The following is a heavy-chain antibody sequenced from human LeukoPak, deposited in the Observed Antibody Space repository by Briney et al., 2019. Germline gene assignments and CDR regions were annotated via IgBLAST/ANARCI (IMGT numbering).Heavy chain of an antibody. CDR3: AGHHPRNTVDF. CDR2: IYYSGST. Sequence: PSETLSLTCAVYGGSFSGYYWSWIRQPPGKGLEWIGYIYYSGSTSYNPSLKSRVTISVDPSKNQFSLKLSSVTAADTAVYYCAGHHPRNTVDFWGQGTLVTVSS. J-gene: IGHJ4*02. D-gene: IGHD2/OR15-2a*01. V-gene: IGHV4-59*08. CDR1: GGSFSGYY.